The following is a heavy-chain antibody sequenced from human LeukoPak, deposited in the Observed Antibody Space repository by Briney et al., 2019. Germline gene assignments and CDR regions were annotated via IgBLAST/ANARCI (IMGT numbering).Heavy chain of an antibody. V-gene: IGHV4-59*08. Sequence: SETLSLTCTVSGGSISSYYWSWIRQPPGKGLEWIGYIYYTGSTNYNPSLKSRVTISVDTSKNQFSLKLSSVTAADTAVYYCARKGYYYYYYMDVWGKGTTVTVSS. CDR2: IYYTGST. CDR3: ARKGYYYYYYMDV. J-gene: IGHJ6*03. CDR1: GGSISSYY.